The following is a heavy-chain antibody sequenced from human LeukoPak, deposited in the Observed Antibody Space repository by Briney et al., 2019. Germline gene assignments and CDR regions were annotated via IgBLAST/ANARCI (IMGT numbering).Heavy chain of an antibody. CDR3: AKDGVAPS. Sequence: GGSLRLSCAASRFTFSTYSMHWVRQAPGKGLEWVAVISYDGSNKYYADSVKGRFTISRDNSKNTLYLQMNSLRAEDTAVYYCAKDGVAPSWGQGTLVTVSS. J-gene: IGHJ4*02. CDR1: RFTFSTYS. CDR2: ISYDGSNK. V-gene: IGHV3-30*18. D-gene: IGHD3-3*01.